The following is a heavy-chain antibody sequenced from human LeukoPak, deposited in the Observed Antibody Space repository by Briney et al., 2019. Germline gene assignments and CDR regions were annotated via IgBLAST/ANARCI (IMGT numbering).Heavy chain of an antibody. CDR1: GFTVSSNY. J-gene: IGHJ6*03. CDR2: IYGGGST. V-gene: IGHV3-66*01. D-gene: IGHD2-2*01. Sequence: GGSLRLSCAASGFTVSSNYMSWVRQAPGKGLEWVSVIYGGGSTYYADSVKGRFTISRDNSKNTLYLQMNSLRAEDTAVYYCARGGQQPAYYYYYYMDVWGKGTTVTISS. CDR3: ARGGQQPAYYYYYYMDV.